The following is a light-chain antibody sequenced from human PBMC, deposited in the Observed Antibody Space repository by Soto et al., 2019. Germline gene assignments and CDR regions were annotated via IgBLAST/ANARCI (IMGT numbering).Light chain of an antibody. Sequence: QSTRSQPGSVSGSPGQSITISCTGTSSDVGGYNYVSWYQQHPGKAPKLMIYEVSNRPSGVSNRFSGSKSGNTASLTISGLQAEDDADYYCSSYTSSSTPHYVFGTGTKVTVL. CDR1: SSDVGGYNY. CDR3: SSYTSSSTPHYV. V-gene: IGLV2-14*01. J-gene: IGLJ1*01. CDR2: EVS.